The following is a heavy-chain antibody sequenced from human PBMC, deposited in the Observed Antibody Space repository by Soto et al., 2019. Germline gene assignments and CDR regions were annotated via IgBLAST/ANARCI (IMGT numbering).Heavy chain of an antibody. CDR3: ARPAATSNNWFEP. Sequence: PSETLSLTCTVSGGSISSSSYYWGWIRQPPGKGLEWIGSIYYSGSTYYNPSLKSRVTISVDTSKNQFSLKLSSVTAADTAVYYCARPAATSNNWFEPWGQGTLVTVSS. CDR2: IYYSGST. CDR1: GGSISSSSYY. D-gene: IGHD2-2*01. J-gene: IGHJ5*02. V-gene: IGHV4-39*01.